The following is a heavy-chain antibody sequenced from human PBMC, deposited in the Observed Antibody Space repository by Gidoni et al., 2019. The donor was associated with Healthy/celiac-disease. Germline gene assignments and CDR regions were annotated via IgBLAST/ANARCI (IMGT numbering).Heavy chain of an antibody. CDR1: GGSISSADW. CDR2: IYQSGST. D-gene: IGHD6-19*01. Sequence: QVQLLESGPGLVKPSGTLSLTCVVSGGSISSADWWTWVRQPPGKGLEWIGEIYQSGSTNYNPSLKSRVTMSVDKSKNQFSLKLSSVNAADTAVYYCARALGSSGWYNWFDPWGRGTLVTVSS. V-gene: IGHV4-4*02. J-gene: IGHJ5*02. CDR3: ARALGSSGWYNWFDP.